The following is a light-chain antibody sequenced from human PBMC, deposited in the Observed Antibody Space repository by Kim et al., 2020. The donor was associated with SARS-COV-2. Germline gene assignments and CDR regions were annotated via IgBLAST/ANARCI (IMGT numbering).Light chain of an antibody. V-gene: IGKV1-33*01. Sequence: DVQMTQSPSSLSASVGDRVTITCHASQGINNCLNWYQQKPGKAPKLLIYDASNLETGVPARFSGSGSGTDFTFTISSLQPEDTATYYCKKNNGPPVFGQGKRLEIK. CDR2: DAS. CDR1: QGINNC. CDR3: KKNNGPPV. J-gene: IGKJ5*01.